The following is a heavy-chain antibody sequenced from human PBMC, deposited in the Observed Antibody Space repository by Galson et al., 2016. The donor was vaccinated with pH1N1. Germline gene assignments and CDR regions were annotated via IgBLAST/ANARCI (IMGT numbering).Heavy chain of an antibody. V-gene: IGHV4-38-2*02. CDR1: GYSISNGYY. CDR3: ARNIVYSRGYYFDF. CDR2: VYHSGHT. Sequence: SETLSLTCNVSGYSISNGYYWGWVRQPPGKGLEWIGSVYHSGHTYYTPSLQSRVTVSVDTSKNQFSLTLTSVTAADTAVHYCARNIVYSRGYYFDFWGQGTLLTVSS. D-gene: IGHD5/OR15-5a*01. J-gene: IGHJ4*02.